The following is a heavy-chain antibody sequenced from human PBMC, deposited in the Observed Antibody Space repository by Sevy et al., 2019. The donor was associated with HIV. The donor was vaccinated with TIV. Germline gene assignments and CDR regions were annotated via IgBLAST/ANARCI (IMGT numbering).Heavy chain of an antibody. CDR1: GFSFTDFW. V-gene: IGHV3-7*01. Sequence: GGSLRLSCKASGFSFTDFWMQWVRQVPGKGPEWVANINQDGSEMYYVDSVKGRFTISRDNAEGALYLQMHGLRAEDAATYFCAWRYFDLWGQGTVVTVSS. CDR3: AWRYFDL. CDR2: INQDGSEM. J-gene: IGHJ4*02.